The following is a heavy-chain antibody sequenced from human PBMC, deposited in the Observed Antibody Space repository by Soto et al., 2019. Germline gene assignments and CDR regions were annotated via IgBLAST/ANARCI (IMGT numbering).Heavy chain of an antibody. J-gene: IGHJ4*02. CDR1: GGSISSSSYY. CDR3: ARRRYEKYSSSRGVFDY. Sequence: SETLSLTCAVSGGSISSSSYYWDWIRQPPGKGLEWIGSIYYSGSTYYNPSLKSRVTISVDTSKNQFSLKLSSVTAADTAVYYCARRRYEKYSSSRGVFDYWGQGTLVTVSS. D-gene: IGHD6-6*01. CDR2: IYYSGST. V-gene: IGHV4-39*01.